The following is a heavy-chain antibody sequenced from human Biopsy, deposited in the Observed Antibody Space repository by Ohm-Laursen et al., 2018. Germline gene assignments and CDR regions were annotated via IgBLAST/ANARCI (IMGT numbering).Heavy chain of an antibody. D-gene: IGHD1-26*01. V-gene: IGHV1-69*01. CDR2: IIPIFGTA. Sequence: SSVKVSCKAPEGTFSNYGVNWVRQAPGQGLEWMGGIIPIFGTANYAQKFQGRVTITADESTSTAYMELSSLRSDDTAVYYCARDALGGGSYRFFYWGQGSLVTVSS. J-gene: IGHJ4*02. CDR3: ARDALGGGSYRFFY. CDR1: EGTFSNYG.